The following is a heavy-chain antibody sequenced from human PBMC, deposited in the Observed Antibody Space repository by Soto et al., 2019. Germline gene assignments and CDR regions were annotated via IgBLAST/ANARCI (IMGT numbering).Heavy chain of an antibody. J-gene: IGHJ4*02. CDR1: GFTFSSYA. CDR2: ISGSGGST. CDR3: AKDWDIVVVVADYYFDY. D-gene: IGHD2-15*01. Sequence: EVQLLESGGGLVQPGGSLRLSCAASGFTFSSYAMSWVRQAPGKGLEWVSAISGSGGSTYYADSVKGRFTISRDNSKNTLYLQMNSLRAEDTAVYYCAKDWDIVVVVADYYFDYWGQGTLVTVSS. V-gene: IGHV3-23*01.